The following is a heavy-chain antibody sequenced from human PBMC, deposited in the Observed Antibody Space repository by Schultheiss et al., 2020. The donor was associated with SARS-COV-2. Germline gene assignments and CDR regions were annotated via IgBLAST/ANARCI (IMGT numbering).Heavy chain of an antibody. CDR1: GGSISSGGYY. CDR3: ARDRLDSSGYYYYGMDV. D-gene: IGHD3-22*01. V-gene: IGHV4-31*03. Sequence: SQTLSLTCTVSGGSISSGGYYWSWIRQHPGKGLEWIGYIYYSGSTYYNPSLKSRVTISVDTSKNQFSLKLSYVTAADTAVYYCARDRLDSSGYYYYGMDVWGQGTTVTVSS. J-gene: IGHJ6*02. CDR2: IYYSGST.